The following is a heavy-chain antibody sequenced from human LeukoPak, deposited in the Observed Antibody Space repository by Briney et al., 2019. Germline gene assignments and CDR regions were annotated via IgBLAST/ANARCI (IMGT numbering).Heavy chain of an antibody. V-gene: IGHV5-51*01. CDR1: GYSFTSYW. J-gene: IGHJ4*02. CDR3: ARRGSSWYVD. D-gene: IGHD6-13*01. CDR2: IYPADSDT. Sequence: GESLKISCKGSGYSFTSYWIAWVRQMPGKGLEWTGIIYPADSDTKYSPSFQGQVTISADKSISTAYLQWSSLKASDTAMYYCARRGSSWYVDWGQGTLVTVSS.